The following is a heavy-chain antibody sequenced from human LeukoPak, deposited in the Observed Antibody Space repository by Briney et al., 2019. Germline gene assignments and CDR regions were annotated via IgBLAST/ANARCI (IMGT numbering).Heavy chain of an antibody. CDR1: GGSFSGYY. CDR3: GGGRKNWFDP. J-gene: IGHJ5*02. V-gene: IGHV4-34*01. Sequence: SETLSLTCAVYGGSFSGYYWSWIRQPPGKGPEWIGEINHSGSTNYNPSLKSRVTISVDTSKNQFSLKLSSVTAADTAVYYCGGGRKNWFDPWGQGTLVTVSS. CDR2: INHSGST.